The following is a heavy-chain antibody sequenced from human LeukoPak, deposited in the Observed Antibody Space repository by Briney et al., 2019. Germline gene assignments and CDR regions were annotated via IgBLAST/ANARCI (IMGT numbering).Heavy chain of an antibody. V-gene: IGHV1-18*01. Sequence: ASVKVSCKASGYTFTSYGISWVRQAPGQGLEWMGWISDYNGNTNYAQKLQGRVTMTTDTSTSTAYMELRSLRSDDTAVYYCARDLGLYRSGGSCYSGGEGDYYYYGMDVWGQGSTVTVSS. CDR2: ISDYNGNT. D-gene: IGHD2-15*01. J-gene: IGHJ6*02. CDR1: GYTFTSYG. CDR3: ARDLGLYRSGGSCYSGGEGDYYYYGMDV.